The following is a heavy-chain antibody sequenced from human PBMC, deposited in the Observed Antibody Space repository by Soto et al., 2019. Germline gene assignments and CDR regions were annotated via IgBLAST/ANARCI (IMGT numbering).Heavy chain of an antibody. D-gene: IGHD3-22*01. CDR2: INRSGDT. CDR3: ARGRHYYDSSGYSCFDY. V-gene: IGHV4-34*01. CDR1: GVSFSGYY. J-gene: IGHJ4*02. Sequence: PSGTLSLTCAVYGVSFSGYYWSWIRQAPGKGLEWIGEINRSGDTTYNASLKSGVTITVDTTKNKISLQLSTVTAADTTAFYCARGRHYYDSSGYSCFDYWGQGTLVTVSS.